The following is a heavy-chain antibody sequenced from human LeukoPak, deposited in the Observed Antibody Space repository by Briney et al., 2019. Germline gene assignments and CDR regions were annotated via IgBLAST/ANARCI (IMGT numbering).Heavy chain of an antibody. Sequence: GGSLRLSCAASGFTFSSYSMNRVRQAPGKGLEWVSSISSSSSYIYYADSVKGRFTISRDNAKNSLYLQMNRLRAEDTAVYYCASYGRYSDSYWGQGTLVTVSS. CDR1: GFTFSSYS. D-gene: IGHD3-9*01. J-gene: IGHJ4*02. V-gene: IGHV3-21*01. CDR3: ASYGRYSDSY. CDR2: ISSSSSYI.